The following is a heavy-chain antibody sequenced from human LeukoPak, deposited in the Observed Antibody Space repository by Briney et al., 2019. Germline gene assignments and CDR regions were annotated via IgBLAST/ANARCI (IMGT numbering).Heavy chain of an antibody. CDR1: GYTFTNYG. J-gene: IGHJ6*03. CDR2: INTNTENP. D-gene: IGHD4/OR15-4a*01. CDR3: AKDRVRRDSYMDV. Sequence: ASVKVSCKASGYTFTNYGISWVRQAPGQGLEWMGWINTNTENPTYAQGFTGRYVFSLDTSVSTAYLQISGLKADDTAVYYCAKDRVRRDSYMDVWGKGTTVTVSS. V-gene: IGHV7-4-1*02.